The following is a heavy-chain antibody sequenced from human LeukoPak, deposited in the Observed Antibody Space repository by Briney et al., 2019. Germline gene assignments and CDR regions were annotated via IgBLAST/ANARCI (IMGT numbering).Heavy chain of an antibody. J-gene: IGHJ3*02. CDR2: IYHSGST. V-gene: IGHV4-30-2*01. Sequence: SETLSLTCTVSGGSISSGGYSWSWIRQPPGKGLEWIGYIYHSGSTYYNPSLKSRVTISVDRSKNQFSLKLSSVTAADTAVYYCARGFSVGDAFDIWGQGTMVTVSS. CDR3: ARGFSVGDAFDI. CDR1: GGSISSGGYS. D-gene: IGHD3-16*01.